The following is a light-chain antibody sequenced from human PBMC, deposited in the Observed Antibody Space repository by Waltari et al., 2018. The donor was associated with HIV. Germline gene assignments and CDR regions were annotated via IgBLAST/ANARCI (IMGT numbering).Light chain of an antibody. Sequence: QSLLTQPPSVSGAPGQRVTTSCTGSSPNIGAGYDVHWYQQLPGTAPRLLIFGNRNRPSGVPDRFSGSKSGTSASLAITGLQAEDEADYYCQAYDSSLSAVMFGGGTKLTVL. CDR3: QAYDSSLSAVM. V-gene: IGLV1-40*01. CDR1: SPNIGAGYD. J-gene: IGLJ3*02. CDR2: GNR.